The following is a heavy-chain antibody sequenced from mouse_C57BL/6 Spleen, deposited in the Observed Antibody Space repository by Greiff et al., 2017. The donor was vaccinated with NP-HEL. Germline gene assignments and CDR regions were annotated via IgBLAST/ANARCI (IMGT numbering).Heavy chain of an antibody. J-gene: IGHJ3*01. CDR2: IYPGDGDT. Sequence: QVQLQQSGAELVKPGASVKISCKASGYAFSSYWMNWVKQRPGKGLEWIGQIYPGDGDTNYNGKFKGKATLTADKSSSTAYMQLSSLTSEDSAVYFCARKVYDGYYAWFAYWGQGTLVTVSA. V-gene: IGHV1-80*01. D-gene: IGHD2-3*01. CDR1: GYAFSSYW. CDR3: ARKVYDGYYAWFAY.